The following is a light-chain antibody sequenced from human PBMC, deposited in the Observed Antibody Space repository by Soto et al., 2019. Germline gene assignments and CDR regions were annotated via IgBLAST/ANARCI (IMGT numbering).Light chain of an antibody. CDR3: QQRSNWPWT. J-gene: IGKJ1*01. CDR1: QSVSPY. V-gene: IGKV3-11*01. CDR2: DAS. Sequence: ESVLTQSPATLSLSPGERATLSCRASQSVSPYLAWFQQKPGQAPRLLIYDASNRATGIPARFSGSGSGTDFTLTISSLEPEDFAVYYCQQRSNWPWTFGQGTKVEIK.